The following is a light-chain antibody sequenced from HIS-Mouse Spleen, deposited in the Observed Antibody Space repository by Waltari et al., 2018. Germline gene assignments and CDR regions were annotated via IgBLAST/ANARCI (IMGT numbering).Light chain of an antibody. Sequence: QSALTQPASVSGSPGQSITISCTGTSSDVGGYNYVSWYQQHPGKAPKLMFYDVSNRPSGASNRFSGSKSGNTASLTIAGLQAEDEADYYCSSYTSSSTRVFGGGTKLTVL. CDR3: SSYTSSSTRV. CDR1: SSDVGGYNY. CDR2: DVS. V-gene: IGLV2-14*03. J-gene: IGLJ3*02.